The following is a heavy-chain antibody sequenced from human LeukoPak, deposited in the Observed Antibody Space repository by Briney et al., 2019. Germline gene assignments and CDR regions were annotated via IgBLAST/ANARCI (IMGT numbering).Heavy chain of an antibody. D-gene: IGHD5-18*01. CDR3: ARVVGYSYGYIDY. CDR1: GGTFSSYA. CDR2: IIPIFGTA. Sequence: SVKVSCKASGGTFSSYAISWVRQAPGQGLEWMGGIIPIFGTANYAQKFQGRVTITADESTSTAYTELSSLRSEDTAVYYCARVVGYSYGYIDYWGQGTLVTVSS. V-gene: IGHV1-69*13. J-gene: IGHJ4*02.